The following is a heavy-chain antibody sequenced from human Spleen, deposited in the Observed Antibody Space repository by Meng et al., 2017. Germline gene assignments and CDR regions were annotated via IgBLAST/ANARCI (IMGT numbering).Heavy chain of an antibody. CDR3: ARVDRDTGTYFDY. D-gene: IGHD1-26*01. CDR2: IFHIGST. J-gene: IGHJ4*02. Sequence: QVQLQESGPGLVKPSGTLSLTCVVSGDSVTGSNWWSWVRQPPGKGLEWIGEIFHIGSTNYNPSLKTRVAISVDKSKNQFSLKLTSATAADTAVYYCARVDRDTGTYFDYWGQGILVTVSS. CDR1: GDSVTGSNW. V-gene: IGHV4-4*02.